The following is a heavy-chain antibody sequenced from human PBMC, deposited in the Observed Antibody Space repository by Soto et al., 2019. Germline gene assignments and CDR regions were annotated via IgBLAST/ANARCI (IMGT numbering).Heavy chain of an antibody. CDR1: GFTFSSYG. CDR3: AKVFLNHYQGDY. Sequence: VGSLRLSCAASGFTFSSYGMHWVRQAPGKGLEWVAFISYDGSNKYYADSVKGRFTISRDNSKNTLYLQMNSLRAEDTAVYYCAKVFLNHYQGDYWGQGTLVTVSS. J-gene: IGHJ4*02. D-gene: IGHD2-2*01. CDR2: ISYDGSNK. V-gene: IGHV3-30*18.